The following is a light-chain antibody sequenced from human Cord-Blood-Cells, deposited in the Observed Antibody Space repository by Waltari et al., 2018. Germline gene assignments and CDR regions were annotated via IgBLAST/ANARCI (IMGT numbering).Light chain of an antibody. V-gene: IGLV2-14*01. CDR1: SSDVGGFNY. CDR2: DVS. J-gene: IGLJ1*01. CDR3: SSYTSSSTL. Sequence: QSALTQPASVSGPPGQSITISCTGTSSDVGGFNYASWYQQHPGKAPKLMIYDVSNRPSGVSNRFSGSKSGNTASLTISGLQAEDEADYYCSSYTSSSTLFGTGTKVTVL.